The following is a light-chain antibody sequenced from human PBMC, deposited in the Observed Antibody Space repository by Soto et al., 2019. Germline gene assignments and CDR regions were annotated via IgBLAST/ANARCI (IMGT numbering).Light chain of an antibody. V-gene: IGLV2-14*01. CDR3: SSYTSRSTSV. Sequence: QSVLTQPASVSGSPGPSITISCIGTSSDVGGYNYVSWYQQHPGKAPKLMIYDVSNRPSGVSNRFSGSKSGNTASLTISGLQAEDEADYYCSSYTSRSTSVFRPGTKLTVL. CDR2: DVS. J-gene: IGLJ1*01. CDR1: SSDVGGYNY.